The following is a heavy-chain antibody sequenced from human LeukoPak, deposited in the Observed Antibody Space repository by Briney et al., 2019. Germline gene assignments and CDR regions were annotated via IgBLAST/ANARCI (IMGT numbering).Heavy chain of an antibody. Sequence: GGSLRLSCAASGFTFSTYSMNWVRQAPGKGLEWVSYISTSSGTMYYADSVKGRFTISRDNAQNSLYLPMNSLTAEDTAVYYCAREGSAADDFDYWGQGTLVTVSS. V-gene: IGHV3-48*04. D-gene: IGHD2-2*01. CDR3: AREGSAADDFDY. CDR1: GFTFSTYS. J-gene: IGHJ4*02. CDR2: ISTSSGTM.